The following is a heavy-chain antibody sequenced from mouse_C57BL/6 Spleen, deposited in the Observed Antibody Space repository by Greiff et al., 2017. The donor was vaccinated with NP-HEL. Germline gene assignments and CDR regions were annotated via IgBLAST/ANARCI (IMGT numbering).Heavy chain of an antibody. V-gene: IGHV1-22*01. CDR2: INPNNGGT. CDR3: ARRAAGYYYAMDY. CDR1: GYTFTDYN. J-gene: IGHJ4*01. Sequence: EVQLQQSGPELVKPGASVKMSCKASGYTFTDYNMHWVKQSHGKSLEWIGYINPNNGGTSYNQKFKGKATLTVNKSSSTAYMEPRSLKSEDSAVYYCARRAAGYYYAMDYWGQGTSVTVSS.